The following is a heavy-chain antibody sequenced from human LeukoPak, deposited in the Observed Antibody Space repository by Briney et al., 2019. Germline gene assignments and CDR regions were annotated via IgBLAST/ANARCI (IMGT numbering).Heavy chain of an antibody. CDR2: IYTSGST. Sequence: SETLSLTCTVSGGSISSGSYYWSWIRQPAGKELEWIGRIYTSGSTNYNPSLKSRVTISVDTSKNQFSLKLSCVTAADTAVYYCARDLGGSSGWYGDAFDIWRQGTMVTVSS. J-gene: IGHJ3*02. CDR3: ARDLGGSSGWYGDAFDI. V-gene: IGHV4-61*02. D-gene: IGHD6-19*01. CDR1: GGSISSGSYY.